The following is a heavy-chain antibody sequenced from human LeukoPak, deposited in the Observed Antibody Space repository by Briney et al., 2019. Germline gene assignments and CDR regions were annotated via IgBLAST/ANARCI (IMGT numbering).Heavy chain of an antibody. Sequence: ASVTVSCKASGYTFTSYGISWVRQAPGQGLEWMGWISAYNGNTNYAQKLQGRVTMTTDTSTSTAYMELRSLRSDDTAVYYCARVYYGDSAFDYWGQGTLVTVSS. V-gene: IGHV1-18*01. CDR3: ARVYYGDSAFDY. CDR1: GYTFTSYG. D-gene: IGHD4-17*01. CDR2: ISAYNGNT. J-gene: IGHJ4*02.